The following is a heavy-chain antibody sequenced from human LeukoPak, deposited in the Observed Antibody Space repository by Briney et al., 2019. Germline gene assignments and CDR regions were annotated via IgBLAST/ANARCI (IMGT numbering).Heavy chain of an antibody. V-gene: IGHV3-49*04. D-gene: IGHD5-12*01. CDR3: TREQERLRVNYFDY. J-gene: IGHJ4*02. Sequence: PGGSLRLSCAASGFTFSSYSMSWVRQAPGKGLEWVGFIRSKAYGGTTEYAASVKGRFTISRDDSKSIAYLQMNSLKTEDTAVYYCTREQERLRVNYFDYWGQGTLVTVSS. CDR1: GFTFSSYS. CDR2: IRSKAYGGTT.